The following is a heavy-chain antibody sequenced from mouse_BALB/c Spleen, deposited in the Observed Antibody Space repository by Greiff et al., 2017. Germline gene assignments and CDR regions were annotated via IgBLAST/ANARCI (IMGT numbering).Heavy chain of an antibody. CDR1: GFTFSSYA. V-gene: IGHV5-6-5*01. CDR2: ISSGGST. J-gene: IGHJ1*01. D-gene: IGHD1-1*01. Sequence: EVKLVESGGGLVKPGGSLKLSCAASGFTFSSYAMSWVRQTPEKRLEWVASISSGGSTYYPDSVKGRFTISRDNARNILYLQMSSLRSEDTAMYYCARGGGYGSSYYWYFDVWGAGTTVTVSS. CDR3: ARGGGYGSSYYWYFDV.